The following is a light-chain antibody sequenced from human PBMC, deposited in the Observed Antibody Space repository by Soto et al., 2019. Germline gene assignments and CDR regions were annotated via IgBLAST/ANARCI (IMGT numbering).Light chain of an antibody. CDR1: QSISDT. Sequence: IVMTQSPATLSVSPGGRAPLSCRASQSISDTLAWYQQKPGQAPRLLIYGASRRATGFPARFSGSGSGTEFSLTISRLQSEDFAVYYCQQYNNWPPWTFGQGTKVDIK. CDR2: GAS. CDR3: QQYNNWPPWT. V-gene: IGKV3-15*01. J-gene: IGKJ1*01.